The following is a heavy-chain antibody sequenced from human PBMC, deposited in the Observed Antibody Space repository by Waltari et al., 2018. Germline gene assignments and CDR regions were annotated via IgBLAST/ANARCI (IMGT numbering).Heavy chain of an antibody. D-gene: IGHD2-15*01. Sequence: QLQLQESGPGLVKPSETLSLTCTVSGGSFSGYYWSWIRQPPGKGLEWIGEINHSGSTNYNPSLKSRVTISVDTSKNQFSLKLSSVTAADTAVYYCARVGDYIDYWGQGTLVTVSS. CDR3: ARVGDYIDY. CDR2: INHSGST. J-gene: IGHJ4*02. CDR1: GGSFSGYY. V-gene: IGHV4-34*01.